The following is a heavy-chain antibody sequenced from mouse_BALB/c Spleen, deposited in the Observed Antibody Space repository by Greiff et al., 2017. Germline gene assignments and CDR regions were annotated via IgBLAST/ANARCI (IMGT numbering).Heavy chain of an antibody. CDR1: GFAFSSYD. Sequence: EVKLVESGGGLVKPGGSLKLSCAASGFAFSSYDMSWVRQTPEKRLEWVAYISSGGGSTDYNSALKSRLSISKDNSKSQVFLKMNSLQTDDTAMYYCARSLYRYGEGTYFDYWGQGTTLTVSS. CDR2: ISSGGGST. D-gene: IGHD2-14*01. V-gene: IGHV5-12-1*01. CDR3: ARSLYRYGEGTYFDY. J-gene: IGHJ2*01.